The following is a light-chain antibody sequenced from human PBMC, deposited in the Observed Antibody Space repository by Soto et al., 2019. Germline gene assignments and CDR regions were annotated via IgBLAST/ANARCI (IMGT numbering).Light chain of an antibody. CDR3: QQYSGSPMT. CDR2: GAS. V-gene: IGKV3-20*01. J-gene: IGKJ1*01. Sequence: EIVLTHSPGTLSLSPGERVTLSCSASQSVTSSYIAWYQQKSGQAPRLLLYGASSRATGIPDRFSGSGSGTDFTLTITRLEPEDFAMYFCQQYSGSPMTFGQGTKVDNK. CDR1: QSVTSSY.